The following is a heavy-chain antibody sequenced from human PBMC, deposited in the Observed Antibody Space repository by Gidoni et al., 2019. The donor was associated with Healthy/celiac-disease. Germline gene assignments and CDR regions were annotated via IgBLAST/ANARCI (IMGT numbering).Heavy chain of an antibody. CDR2: ISSSGSTI. CDR1: GFTFSSYE. Sequence: EVQLVESGGGLVQPGGSLRLSCAASGFTFSSYELNWVRQAPGKGLEWVSYISSSGSTIYYADSVKGRFTISRDNAKNSLYLQMNSLRAEDTAVYYCASSDFGDSSGYYGSAQLPYWYFDLWGRGTLVTVSS. J-gene: IGHJ2*01. D-gene: IGHD3-22*01. CDR3: ASSDFGDSSGYYGSAQLPYWYFDL. V-gene: IGHV3-48*03.